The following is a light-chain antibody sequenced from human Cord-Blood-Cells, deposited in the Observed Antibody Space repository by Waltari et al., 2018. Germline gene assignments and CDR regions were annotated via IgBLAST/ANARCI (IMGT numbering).Light chain of an antibody. CDR1: QSISSW. Sequence: DIQMTQSPSTLSASVGDRVTITCRASQSISSWLAWYQQKPGKAPKLLIYDASSLESGVPSRFSGSGSVTEFTLTISSLQPDDFATYYCQQYNSYRTFGQGT. CDR3: QQYNSYRT. CDR2: DAS. V-gene: IGKV1-5*01. J-gene: IGKJ1*01.